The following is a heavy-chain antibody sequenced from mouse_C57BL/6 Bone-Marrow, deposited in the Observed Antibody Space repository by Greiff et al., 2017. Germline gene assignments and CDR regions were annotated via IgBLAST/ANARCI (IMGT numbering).Heavy chain of an antibody. D-gene: IGHD2-5*01. V-gene: IGHV1-55*01. J-gene: IGHJ4*01. CDR3: AREGSYYSNYYAMDY. CDR2: IYPGSGST. CDR1: GYTFTSYW. Sequence: QVQLQQPGAELVKPGASVKMSCKASGYTFTSYWITWVKQRPGQGLEWIGDIYPGSGSTNYNEKFKSKATLTVDTSSSTAYMQLSSLTSEYSAVYYCAREGSYYSNYYAMDYWGQGTSVTVSS.